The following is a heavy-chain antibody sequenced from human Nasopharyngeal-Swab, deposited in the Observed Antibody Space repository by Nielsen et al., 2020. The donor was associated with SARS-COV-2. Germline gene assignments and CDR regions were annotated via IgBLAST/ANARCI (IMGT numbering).Heavy chain of an antibody. CDR3: ARAVYCSGGSCYSWHYYYYYMDV. Sequence: ASVKVSCKASGYTFTSYGISWMRQAPGQGLEWMGWISAYNGNTNYAQKLQGRVTMTTDTSTSTAYMELRSLRSDDTAVYYCARAVYCSGGSCYSWHYYYYYMDVWGKGTTVTVSS. J-gene: IGHJ6*03. V-gene: IGHV1-18*04. CDR1: GYTFTSYG. D-gene: IGHD2-15*01. CDR2: ISAYNGNT.